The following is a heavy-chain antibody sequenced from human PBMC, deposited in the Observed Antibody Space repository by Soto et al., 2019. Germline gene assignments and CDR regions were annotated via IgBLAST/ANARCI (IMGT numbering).Heavy chain of an antibody. V-gene: IGHV4-4*07. CDR3: ARHFDVDPSLDHYYFDL. J-gene: IGHJ2*01. Sequence: QVQLQESGPGLVKPSETLSLTCTVSGVSITPYFWSWIRQPAGEAPEWLGHIYASGRTTYNPSLKCRVTMFVSQTQVSLRLTSVTAAYTAVYYCARHFDVDPSLDHYYFDLWGRGALVTVSS. CDR1: GVSITPYF. D-gene: IGHD3-9*01. CDR2: IYASGRT.